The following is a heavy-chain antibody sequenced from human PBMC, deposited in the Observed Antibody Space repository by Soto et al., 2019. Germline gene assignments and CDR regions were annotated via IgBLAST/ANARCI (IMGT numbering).Heavy chain of an antibody. CDR3: ARDWRNYGDYVGG. Sequence: QVQLVQSGAEVKKPGSSVKVSCKASGGTFSSYTISWVRQAPGQGLEWMGRIIPILGIANYAQKFQGRVTITADKSTSTAHMELSSLRSEDTAVYYCARDWRNYGDYVGGWGQGTLVTVSS. D-gene: IGHD4-17*01. CDR2: IIPILGIA. CDR1: GGTFSSYT. V-gene: IGHV1-69*08. J-gene: IGHJ4*02.